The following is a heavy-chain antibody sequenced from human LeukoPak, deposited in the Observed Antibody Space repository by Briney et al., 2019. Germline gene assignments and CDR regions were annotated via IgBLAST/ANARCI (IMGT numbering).Heavy chain of an antibody. Sequence: GASVKVSCKASGYTFTGYYMHWVRQAPGQGLEWMGRINPNSGGTNYAQKFRGRVTMTRDTSISTAYMELSRLRSDDTAVYYCARDIYLYDSSGLIDYWGQGTLVTVSS. CDR3: ARDIYLYDSSGLIDY. J-gene: IGHJ4*02. V-gene: IGHV1-2*06. CDR1: GYTFTGYY. D-gene: IGHD3-22*01. CDR2: INPNSGGT.